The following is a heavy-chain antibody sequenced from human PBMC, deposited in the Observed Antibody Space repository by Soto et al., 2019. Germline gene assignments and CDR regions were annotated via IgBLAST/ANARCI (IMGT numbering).Heavy chain of an antibody. D-gene: IGHD6-19*01. Sequence: QVQLVESGGGVVQPGRSLRLSCAASGFTFNNYGMHWVRQAPGKGLEWVAVISYGGTNEHYADSVKGRFTISRDNSKNTLYLQMNSLRAEETAVYYCAKARGPVAGTGDYWGQGTLVTVSS. V-gene: IGHV3-30*18. CDR2: ISYGGTNE. CDR1: GFTFNNYG. CDR3: AKARGPVAGTGDY. J-gene: IGHJ4*02.